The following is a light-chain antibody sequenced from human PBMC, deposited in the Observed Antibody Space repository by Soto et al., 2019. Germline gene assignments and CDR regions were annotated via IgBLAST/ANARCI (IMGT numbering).Light chain of an antibody. V-gene: IGKV1-5*01. CDR3: LQYDSYSWT. Sequence: DIQMTQSPSTLSTSVGDRVTITCRASRSISDWLAWYQQKPGKAPRLLIFDVSTLKSGVPSRFSGGGSGTEFTLTISSLQPDDVATYYCLQYDSYSWTFGQGTKVEIK. CDR2: DVS. J-gene: IGKJ1*01. CDR1: RSISDW.